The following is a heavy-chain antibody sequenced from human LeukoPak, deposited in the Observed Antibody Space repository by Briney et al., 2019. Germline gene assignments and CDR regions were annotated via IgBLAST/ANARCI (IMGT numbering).Heavy chain of an antibody. J-gene: IGHJ4*02. CDR1: GGSISSYY. V-gene: IGHV4-4*07. CDR3: ARERGATGYDSGLDFDY. CDR2: IYTSGST. Sequence: SETLSLTCTVSGGSISSYYWSWIRQPAGKGLEWIGRIYTSGSTNYNPSLKSRVTMSVDTSKNQFSLKLSSVTAADTAVYYCARERGATGYDSGLDFDYWGQGTLVTVSS. D-gene: IGHD5-12*01.